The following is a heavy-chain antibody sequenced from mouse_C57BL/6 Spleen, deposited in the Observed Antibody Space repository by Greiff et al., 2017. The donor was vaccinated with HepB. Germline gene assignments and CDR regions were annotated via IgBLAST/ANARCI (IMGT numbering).Heavy chain of an antibody. Sequence: EVMLVESGGGLVKPGGSLKLSCAASGFTFSSYAMSWVRQTPEKRLEWVATISDGGSYTYYPDNVKGRFTISRDNAKNNLYLQMSHLKSEDTAMYYCARDPLRDYDDYFDYWGQGTTLTVSS. CDR2: ISDGGSYT. J-gene: IGHJ2*01. CDR3: ARDPLRDYDDYFDY. CDR1: GFTFSSYA. V-gene: IGHV5-4*01. D-gene: IGHD2-4*01.